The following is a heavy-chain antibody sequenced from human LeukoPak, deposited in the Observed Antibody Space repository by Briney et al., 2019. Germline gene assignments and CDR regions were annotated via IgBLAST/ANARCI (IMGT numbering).Heavy chain of an antibody. CDR2: SHASGST. CDR1: GASITSYY. Sequence: SETLSLTCSVSGASITSYYWTWIRQSPGKGLEWIRYSHASGSTRYNPSLESRLSMSVDTSKNQFSLKLTSVTAADTAVYYCARDRGAPDDAFDIWGQGTMVTVSS. V-gene: IGHV4-4*08. J-gene: IGHJ3*02. D-gene: IGHD3-10*01. CDR3: ARDRGAPDDAFDI.